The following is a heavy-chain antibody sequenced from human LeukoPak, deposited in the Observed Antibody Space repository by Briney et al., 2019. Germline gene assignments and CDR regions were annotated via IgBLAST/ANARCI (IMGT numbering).Heavy chain of an antibody. Sequence: PGGSQRLSCAASGFTFSSYWMSWVRQAPGKGLEWVANIKEDGSVKQYVDSVKGRFTISRDNAKNSLYLHMNSLRAEDTAVYYCVAGNWIGGLDVWGQGTMVTVSS. CDR3: VAGNWIGGLDV. CDR2: IKEDGSVK. V-gene: IGHV3-7*02. D-gene: IGHD3-3*01. J-gene: IGHJ3*01. CDR1: GFTFSSYW.